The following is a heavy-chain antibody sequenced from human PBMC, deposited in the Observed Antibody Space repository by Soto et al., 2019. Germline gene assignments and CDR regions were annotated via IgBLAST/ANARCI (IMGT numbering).Heavy chain of an antibody. CDR1: GYTLTELS. Sequence: ASVKVSCKVSGYTLTELSMHWVRQAPGKGLEWMGGFDPEDGETIYAQKFQGRVTMTEDTSTDTAYMELSSLRSEDTAMYYCATDGPPGIAAAATAGGYWGQGTLVTVSS. D-gene: IGHD6-13*01. J-gene: IGHJ4*02. CDR3: ATDGPPGIAAAATAGGY. V-gene: IGHV1-24*01. CDR2: FDPEDGET.